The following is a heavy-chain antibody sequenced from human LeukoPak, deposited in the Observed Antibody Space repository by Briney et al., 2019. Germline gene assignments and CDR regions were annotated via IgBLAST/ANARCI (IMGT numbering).Heavy chain of an antibody. Sequence: ASVKVSCKASGYTFTGYYMHWVRQAPGQGLEWMGWINPNNGGTNYAQKFQGRVTMTRDTSTSTAYMELSRLRSDDTAVYYCASVYSSGWYFDYWGQGTLVTVSS. V-gene: IGHV1-2*02. CDR1: GYTFTGYY. J-gene: IGHJ4*02. CDR3: ASVYSSGWYFDY. CDR2: INPNNGGT. D-gene: IGHD6-19*01.